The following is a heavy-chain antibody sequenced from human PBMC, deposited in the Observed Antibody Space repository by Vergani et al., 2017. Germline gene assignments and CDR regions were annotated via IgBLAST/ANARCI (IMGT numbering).Heavy chain of an antibody. D-gene: IGHD3-3*01. CDR1: GGSFSGYY. CDR3: ARGRKVLKRYYFDY. CDR2: INHRGST. Sequence: QVQLQQWGAGLLKPSETLSLTCAVYGGSFSGYYWSWIRQPPGKGLEWIGEINHRGSTNYNPSLKSRVTISVDTSKNQFSLKLSPVTAADTAVYYCARGRKVLKRYYFDYWGQGTLVTVSS. V-gene: IGHV4-34*01. J-gene: IGHJ4*02.